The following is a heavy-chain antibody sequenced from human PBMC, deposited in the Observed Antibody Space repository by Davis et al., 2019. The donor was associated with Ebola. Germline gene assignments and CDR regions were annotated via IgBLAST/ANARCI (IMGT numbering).Heavy chain of an antibody. CDR1: GFTFSSYA. V-gene: IGHV3-30*04. J-gene: IGHJ2*01. CDR2: ISYDGSNK. CDR3: AYLGGSFDL. Sequence: GGSLRLSCAASGFTFSSYAMHWVRQAPGKGLEWVAVISYDGSNKYYADSVKGRFTISRDNSKNTLYLQMNSLRAEDTAVYYCAYLGGSFDLWGRGTLVTVSS. D-gene: IGHD3-10*01.